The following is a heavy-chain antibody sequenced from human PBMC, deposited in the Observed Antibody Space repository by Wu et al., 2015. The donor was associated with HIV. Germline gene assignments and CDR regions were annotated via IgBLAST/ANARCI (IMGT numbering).Heavy chain of an antibody. CDR1: GYTFTTYY. CDR3: VRGXYSLGGLSSELARP. Sequence: QVQLVQSGAEVKKPGASVKVSCKASGYTFTTYYLHWVRQAPGQGLEWMGMINPRGAITTYAQEFQGRVTMTRDTSTSTIYMELSSLRSGDTAIYYCVRGXYSLGGLSSELARPWGQGTVVSVSS. V-gene: IGHV1-46*01. J-gene: IGHJ5*02. D-gene: IGHD3-16*02. CDR2: INPRGAIT.